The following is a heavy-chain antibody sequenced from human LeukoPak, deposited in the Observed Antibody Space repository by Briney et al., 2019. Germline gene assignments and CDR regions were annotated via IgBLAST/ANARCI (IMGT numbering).Heavy chain of an antibody. V-gene: IGHV3-33*01. CDR3: ARGFYDFWSGTFDY. Sequence: GGSLRLSCAASGFTFSSYGMHWVRQAPGKGLEWVAVIWYDGSNKYYADSVKGRFTISRDNSKNTLYLQMNSLRAEDTAVYYCARGFYDFWSGTFDYWGQGTLVTVSS. CDR2: IWYDGSNK. D-gene: IGHD3-3*01. J-gene: IGHJ4*02. CDR1: GFTFSSYG.